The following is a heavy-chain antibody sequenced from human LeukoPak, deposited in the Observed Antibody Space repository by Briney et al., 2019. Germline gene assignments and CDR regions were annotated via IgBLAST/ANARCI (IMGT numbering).Heavy chain of an antibody. D-gene: IGHD6-25*01. V-gene: IGHV1-3*01. Sequence: ASVTVSCKASGYTFTSYAMHWVRQAPGQRLEWMGWINAGNGNTKYSQKFQGRVTITRDTSASTAYMELSSLRSEDTAVYYCARGRVGSSWFDPWGQGTLVTVSS. J-gene: IGHJ5*02. CDR3: ARGRVGSSWFDP. CDR2: INAGNGNT. CDR1: GYTFTSYA.